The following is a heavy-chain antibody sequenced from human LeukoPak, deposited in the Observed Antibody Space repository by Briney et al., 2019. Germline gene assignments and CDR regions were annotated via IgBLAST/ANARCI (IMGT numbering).Heavy chain of an antibody. CDR3: ARSTFLEGYFDY. J-gene: IGHJ4*02. Sequence: PSETLSLTCTVSGGSISGYYWNWIRQPPGKGLEWIGYIYTRGSTNYHPSINSRVTISVDTSKNQFSLNLSSVPAADTAVFYCARSTFLEGYFDYWGQGTLVTVSS. V-gene: IGHV4-4*09. D-gene: IGHD3-3*02. CDR1: GGSISGYY. CDR2: IYTRGST.